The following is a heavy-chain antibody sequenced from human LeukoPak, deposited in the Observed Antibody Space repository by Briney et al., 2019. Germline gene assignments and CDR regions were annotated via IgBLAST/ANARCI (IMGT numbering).Heavy chain of an antibody. CDR2: INPNSGGT. CDR3: ARVSGDGYSNY. V-gene: IGHV1-2*02. CDR1: GYTFSSYY. D-gene: IGHD5-24*01. Sequence: ASVKVSCQAAGYTFSSYYMHWVRQAPGQGLEWMGWINPNSGGTNYAQKFQGRVTMTRDTSISTAYMELSRLRSDDTAVYYCARVSGDGYSNYWGQGTLVTVSS. J-gene: IGHJ4*02.